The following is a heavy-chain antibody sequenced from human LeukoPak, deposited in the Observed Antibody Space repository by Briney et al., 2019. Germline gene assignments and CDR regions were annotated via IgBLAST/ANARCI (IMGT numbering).Heavy chain of an antibody. Sequence: VASVKVSCKASGGTFSSYAISWVRQARGQGLEWMGGIIPIFGTANYAQKFQGRVTITADESTSTAYMELSSLRSEDTAVYYCAADLEACSSTSCHTPNYWGQGTLVTVSS. V-gene: IGHV1-69*01. CDR1: GGTFSSYA. CDR2: IIPIFGTA. J-gene: IGHJ4*02. D-gene: IGHD2-2*01. CDR3: AADLEACSSTSCHTPNY.